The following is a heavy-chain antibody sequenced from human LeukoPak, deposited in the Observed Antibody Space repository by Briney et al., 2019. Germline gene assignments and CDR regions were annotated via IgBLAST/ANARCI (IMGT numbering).Heavy chain of an antibody. V-gene: IGHV3-9*01. Sequence: QAPXXXXEWVSGISWNSGSIGYADSVKGRFTISRDNAKNSLYLQMNSLRAEDTALYYCAKGHSGYGTFDYWGQGTLVTVSS. J-gene: IGHJ4*02. D-gene: IGHD5-12*01. CDR2: ISWNSGSI. CDR3: AKGHSGYGTFDY.